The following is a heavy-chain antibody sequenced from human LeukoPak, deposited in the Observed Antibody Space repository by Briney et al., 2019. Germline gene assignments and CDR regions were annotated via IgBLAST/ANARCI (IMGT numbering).Heavy chain of an antibody. CDR1: GGSISSSSYY. CDR2: IYYSGST. Sequence: SETLSLTCTVSGGSISSSSYYWGWIRQPPGKGLEWIGSIYYSGSTYYNPSLNSRVTISADTSNNQFSLKLSSVTAADTAVYYCARGGFVVAAPSGYWGQGTLVTVSS. V-gene: IGHV4-39*01. CDR3: ARGGFVVAAPSGY. J-gene: IGHJ4*02. D-gene: IGHD2-15*01.